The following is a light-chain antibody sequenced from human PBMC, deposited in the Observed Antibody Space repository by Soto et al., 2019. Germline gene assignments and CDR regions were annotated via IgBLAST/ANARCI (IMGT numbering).Light chain of an antibody. CDR3: MQGTHWQYT. J-gene: IGKJ2*01. V-gene: IGKV2-30*01. Sequence: EVVMTQSPLSLPVTLGQPASIYCRSCPSLVYRYGNTYLTWFQQRPGQSQRRLIYRVSNRDSGVPDRFSGSGYGNDFTLKISRVEAEDVGVYYLMQGTHWQYTFGQWTKLQIK. CDR1: PSLVYRYGNTY. CDR2: RVS.